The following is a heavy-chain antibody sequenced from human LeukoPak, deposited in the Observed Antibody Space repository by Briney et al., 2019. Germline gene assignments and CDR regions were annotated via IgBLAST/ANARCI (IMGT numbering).Heavy chain of an antibody. J-gene: IGHJ6*02. CDR2: IYYSGGT. CDR3: ARDPTYGSGSYYRDYYYGMDV. V-gene: IGHV4-59*12. Sequence: SETLSLTCTVSGGSMSSYYWSWIRQPPGKGLEWIGYIYYSGGTNYNPSLKSRVTISVDKSKNQFSLKLSSVTAADTAVYYCARDPTYGSGSYYRDYYYGMDVWGQGTTVTVSS. CDR1: GGSMSSYY. D-gene: IGHD3-10*01.